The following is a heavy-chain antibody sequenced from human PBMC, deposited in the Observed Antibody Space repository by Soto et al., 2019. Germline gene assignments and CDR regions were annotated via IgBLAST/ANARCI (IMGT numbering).Heavy chain of an antibody. Sequence: QVQLVQSGAEVKKPGASVKVSCKASGYTFTGYAMHWVRQAPGQRLEWMGWSNAGNGNTKYSQKFQGRVTITRDTSASTAYMELSSLRYEDTAVYYCAREMVRGYFDYWGQGTLVTVSS. J-gene: IGHJ4*02. CDR3: AREMVRGYFDY. D-gene: IGHD3-10*01. V-gene: IGHV1-3*01. CDR1: GYTFTGYA. CDR2: SNAGNGNT.